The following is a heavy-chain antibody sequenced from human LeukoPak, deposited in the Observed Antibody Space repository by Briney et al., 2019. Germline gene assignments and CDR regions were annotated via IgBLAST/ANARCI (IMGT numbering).Heavy chain of an antibody. V-gene: IGHV1-69*05. D-gene: IGHD5-24*01. CDR1: GGTFISYA. CDR2: IIPIFGTA. Sequence: ASVKVSCKASGGTFISYAISWVRQAPGQGLEWMGGIIPIFGTANYAQKFQGRVTITTDESTSTAYMELSSLRSEDTAVYYCASPPEMATIYQLDYWGQGTLVTVSS. J-gene: IGHJ4*02. CDR3: ASPPEMATIYQLDY.